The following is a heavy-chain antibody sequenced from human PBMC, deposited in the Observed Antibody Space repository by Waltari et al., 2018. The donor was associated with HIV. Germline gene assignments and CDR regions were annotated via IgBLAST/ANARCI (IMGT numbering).Heavy chain of an antibody. Sequence: QVQLQQWGAGLLKPSETLSLTCAVYGGSFSAYYWTWIRQLPGGGLEWMGDVNHSGIPNYNPSLKSRLSISIDTATRQFSLSLKSLTAADTAVYYCARAPPQSYVRYNGWFDPWGQGTPVTVSS. CDR1: GGSFSAYY. V-gene: IGHV4-34*01. CDR2: VNHSGIP. CDR3: ARAPPQSYVRYNGWFDP. J-gene: IGHJ5*02. D-gene: IGHD5-12*01.